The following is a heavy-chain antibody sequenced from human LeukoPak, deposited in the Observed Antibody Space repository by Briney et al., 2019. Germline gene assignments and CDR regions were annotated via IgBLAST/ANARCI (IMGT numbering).Heavy chain of an antibody. D-gene: IGHD2-8*02. CDR2: IKTDGSST. CDR3: SRGVSGTGPDI. J-gene: IGHJ3*02. V-gene: IGHV3-74*01. CDR1: GFTFSSYW. Sequence: GGSLRLSCAASGFTFSSYWRHWVRQAPGKGLVWVSRIKTDGSSTDYADSVKGRFTISRDNAKNTMYLQMNSLRAEDTAVYYCSRGVSGTGPDIWGRGPLVTVSS.